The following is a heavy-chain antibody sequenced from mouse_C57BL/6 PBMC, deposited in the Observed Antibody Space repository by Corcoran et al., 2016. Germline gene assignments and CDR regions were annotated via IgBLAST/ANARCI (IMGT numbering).Heavy chain of an antibody. D-gene: IGHD1-1*01. J-gene: IGHJ3*01. V-gene: IGHV1-80*01. CDR2: IYPGYGDT. CDR1: GYAFSSYW. CDR3: AREGKDYGSLASFAY. Sequence: QVQLQQSGAELVKPGSSVKISCKASGYAFSSYWMNWVKQRPGKGLEWIGQIYPGYGDTNYNGKFKGKATLTADKSSSTAYMQLSSLTSEDSAVYFCAREGKDYGSLASFAYGGQGTLVAVS.